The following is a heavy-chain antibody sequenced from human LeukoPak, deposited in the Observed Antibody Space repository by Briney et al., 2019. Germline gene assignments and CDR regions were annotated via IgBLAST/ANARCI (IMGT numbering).Heavy chain of an antibody. Sequence: GSLRLSCAASGYTFTGYYMHWVRQAPGQGLEWMSWINPNTGGTNYAQTVQGRFTITRDTSINTAYIQMSNLRAEDTAVYYCARDGGIAAQYWGEGTLVTVSS. CDR2: INPNTGGT. CDR1: GYTFTGYY. J-gene: IGHJ1*01. CDR3: ARDGGIAAQY. D-gene: IGHD6-13*01. V-gene: IGHV1-2*02.